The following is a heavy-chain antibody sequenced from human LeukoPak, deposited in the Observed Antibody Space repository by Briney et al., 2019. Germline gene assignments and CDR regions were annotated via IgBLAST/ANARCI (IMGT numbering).Heavy chain of an antibody. CDR3: AYPDAPRTISGVVFRRLDY. Sequence: SVKVSCKASGGTFSSYAISWVRQAPGQGLEWMGRIIPILGIANYAQKFQGRVTITADKSTSTAYMELSSLRGDDTALYYCAYPDAPRTISGVVFRRLDYWGRGTLVTVSS. D-gene: IGHD3-3*01. J-gene: IGHJ4*02. CDR2: IIPILGIA. CDR1: GGTFSSYA. V-gene: IGHV1-69*04.